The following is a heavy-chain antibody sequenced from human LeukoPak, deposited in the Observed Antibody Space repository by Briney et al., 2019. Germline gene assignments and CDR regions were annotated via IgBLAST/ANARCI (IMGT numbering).Heavy chain of an antibody. CDR1: GFTFDSHY. D-gene: IGHD1-26*01. CDR3: ARKVVGATTDY. Sequence: TGGSLRLSCAASGFTFDSHYISWVRQAPGRGLEWVSTISPGSYSIYYADSVKGRFTISRDNAKNSLYLQMNSLRVEDTAMYYCARKVVGATTDYWGQGTLVTVSS. CDR2: ISPGSYSI. J-gene: IGHJ4*02. V-gene: IGHV3-21*01.